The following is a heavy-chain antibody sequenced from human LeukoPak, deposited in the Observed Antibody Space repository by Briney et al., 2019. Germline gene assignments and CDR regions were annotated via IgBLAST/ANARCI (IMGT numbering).Heavy chain of an antibody. J-gene: IGHJ4*02. CDR3: AIIAVAGTANFDY. D-gene: IGHD6-19*01. V-gene: IGHV1-2*06. CDR2: INPNSGGT. CDR1: GYTFTGYY. Sequence: ASVKVSCKASGYTFTGYYMHWVRQAPGQGLESMGRINPNSGGTNYAQKFQGRVTMTRDTSISTAYMELSRLRSDDTAVYYCAIIAVAGTANFDYWGQGTLVTVSS.